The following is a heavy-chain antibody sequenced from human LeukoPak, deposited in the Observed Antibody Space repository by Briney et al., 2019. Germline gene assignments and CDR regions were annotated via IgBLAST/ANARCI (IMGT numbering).Heavy chain of an antibody. CDR3: AKDIGYYDSSGYYYYYYGMDV. CDR1: GFTFDDYA. CDR2: ISWNSGSI. V-gene: IGHV3-9*01. J-gene: IGHJ6*02. D-gene: IGHD3-22*01. Sequence: GRSLRLSCAASGFTFDDYAMHWVRQAPGKGLEWVSGISWNSGSIGYADSVKGRFTISRDNAKNSLYLQMNSLRAEDTALYYCAKDIGYYDSSGYYYYYYGMDVWGQGTTVTVSS.